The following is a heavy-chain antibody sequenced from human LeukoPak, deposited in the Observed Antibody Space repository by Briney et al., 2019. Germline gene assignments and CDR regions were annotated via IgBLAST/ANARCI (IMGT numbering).Heavy chain of an antibody. CDR1: GGSISSYY. J-gene: IGHJ4*02. CDR2: IYYSGST. CDR3: ARAGYSGYDFYFDY. Sequence: SETLSLTCTVSGGSISSYYWSWIRQPPGQGLDWIGYIYYSGSTYYNPSLKSRVTISVDTSKNQFSLKLSSVTAADTAVYYCARAGYSGYDFYFDYWGQGTLVTVSS. D-gene: IGHD5-12*01. V-gene: IGHV4-59*01.